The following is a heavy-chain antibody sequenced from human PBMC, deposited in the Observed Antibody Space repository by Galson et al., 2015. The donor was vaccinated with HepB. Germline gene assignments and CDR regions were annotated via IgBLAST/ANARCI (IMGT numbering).Heavy chain of an antibody. CDR3: SLGESSLYGEIYFDY. V-gene: IGHV3-15*01. Sequence: SLRLSCAASGFTFSDAWMNWVRQAPGKGLEWVGRIKSLNDGETTDYAAPVKGRFTISRDDSKNTLYLQMNSLKTEDTALYYCSLGESSLYGEIYFDYWGQGTLVTVSS. CDR2: IKSLNDGETT. J-gene: IGHJ4*02. CDR1: GFTFSDAW. D-gene: IGHD3-16*02.